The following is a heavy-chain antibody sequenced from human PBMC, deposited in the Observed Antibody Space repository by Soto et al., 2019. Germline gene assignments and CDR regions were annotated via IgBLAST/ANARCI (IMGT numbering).Heavy chain of an antibody. Sequence: EYGGGVVQPGRSLRLSCAASGFTFSSYGMHWVRQAPGEGLEWVAVIWYDGSNKYYADSVKGRFTISRDNSKNTLYLQMNSLRAEDTAVYYCASLYYYGSGTPDYWGQGTLVTVSS. CDR2: IWYDGSNK. J-gene: IGHJ4*02. D-gene: IGHD3-10*01. V-gene: IGHV3-33*01. CDR1: GFTFSSYG. CDR3: ASLYYYGSGTPDY.